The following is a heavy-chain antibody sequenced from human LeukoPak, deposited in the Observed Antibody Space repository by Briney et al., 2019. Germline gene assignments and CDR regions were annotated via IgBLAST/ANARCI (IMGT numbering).Heavy chain of an antibody. V-gene: IGHV2-70*11. D-gene: IGHD3-10*01. J-gene: IGHJ4*02. Sequence: SGPALVKPTQTLTLTCTFSGFSLSTSGMCVSWIRQPPGKALEWLARIDWDDDKYYSTSLKTRLTISKDTSKNQVVLTMTNMDPVDTATYYCARSYSRSHFGSGSPDYWGQGTLVTVSS. CDR3: ARSYSRSHFGSGSPDY. CDR1: GFSLSTSGMC. CDR2: IDWDDDK.